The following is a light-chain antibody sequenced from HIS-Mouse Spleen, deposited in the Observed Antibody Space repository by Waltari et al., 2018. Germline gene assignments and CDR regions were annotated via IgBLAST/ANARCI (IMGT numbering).Light chain of an antibody. CDR1: SSYVGGYNY. Sequence: QSALTQPASVSGSPGQSTTISCTGTSSYVGGYNYVPWYQQHPGKAPKLMLYDVSNRPSGVSNRFSGSKSGNTASLTISGLQAEDEADYYCSSYTSSSTLVFGGGTKLTVL. CDR2: DVS. V-gene: IGLV2-14*03. J-gene: IGLJ3*02. CDR3: SSYTSSSTLV.